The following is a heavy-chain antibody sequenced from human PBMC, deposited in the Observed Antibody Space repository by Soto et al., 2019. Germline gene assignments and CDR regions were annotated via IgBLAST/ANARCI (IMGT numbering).Heavy chain of an antibody. CDR3: ARQSLDCSGGSCYTYYFDY. CDR1: GGSINNYY. CDR2: IYYTGST. J-gene: IGHJ4*02. V-gene: IGHV4-59*08. D-gene: IGHD2-15*01. Sequence: SETLSLTCTVSGGSINNYYWSWIRQPPGKGLEGIAYIYYTGSTNYNPSLKSRVTISVATSKNQFSLKLSSVTAADTAVYYCARQSLDCSGGSCYTYYFDYWGQGTLVTVSS.